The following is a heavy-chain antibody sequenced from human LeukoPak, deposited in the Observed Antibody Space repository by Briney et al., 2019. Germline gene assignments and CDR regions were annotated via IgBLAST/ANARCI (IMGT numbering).Heavy chain of an antibody. CDR2: ISGSGGST. CDR1: GFTFSSYA. D-gene: IGHD6-19*01. V-gene: IGHV3-23*01. J-gene: IGHJ4*02. CDR3: AKDEQWLGYFDY. Sequence: PGGSLRLSSAASGFTFSSYAMSWVRQAPGKGLEWVSAISGSGGSTYYADSVKGRFTISRDNSKNTLYLQMNSPRAEDTAVYYCAKDEQWLGYFDYWGQGTLVTVSS.